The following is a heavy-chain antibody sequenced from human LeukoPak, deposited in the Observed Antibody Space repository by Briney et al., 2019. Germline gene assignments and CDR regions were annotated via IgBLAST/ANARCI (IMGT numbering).Heavy chain of an antibody. V-gene: IGHV4-4*02. D-gene: IGHD5-24*01. CDR3: VRDDGYNWAY. J-gene: IGHJ4*02. CDR1: GGSISTDKW. CDR2: IYHSGST. Sequence: SETLSLTCAVSGGSISTDKWWSWVRQPPGKGLEWIGEIYHSGSTNYNPSLKSRVTISVDRSKNQFSLKLNSVTAADTAVYYCVRDDGYNWAYWGQGTLVTVSS.